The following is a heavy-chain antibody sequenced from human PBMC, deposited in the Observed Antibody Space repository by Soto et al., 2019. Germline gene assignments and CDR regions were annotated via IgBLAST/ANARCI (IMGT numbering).Heavy chain of an antibody. D-gene: IGHD1-26*01. V-gene: IGHV3-23*01. CDR2: IGGSGVTT. Sequence: GGSLRLSCAASGFTFDNNAMSWVRQAPGKGLEWVSGIGGSGVTTYYAHSVKGRFTISRDNSKNTLYLQLNSLRVEDSAVYYCAKGGWESFFQYWGQGAQVTVSS. CDR1: GFTFDNNA. CDR3: AKGGWESFFQY. J-gene: IGHJ4*02.